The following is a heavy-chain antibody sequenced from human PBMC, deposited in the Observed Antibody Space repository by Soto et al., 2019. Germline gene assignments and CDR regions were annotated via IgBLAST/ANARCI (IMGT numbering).Heavy chain of an antibody. CDR2: IYYSGST. J-gene: IGHJ4*02. CDR3: ARDSGPTGAFDY. Sequence: QVQLQESGPGLVKPSETLSLTCTVSGGSISSYYWSWIRQPPGKGLEWIGYIYYSGSTNYNPSLKSRVTISVSTSQNQFSLKLSAVTAADTAVYYCARDSGPTGAFDYWGQGTLVTVSS. D-gene: IGHD1-1*01. V-gene: IGHV4-59*01. CDR1: GGSISSYY.